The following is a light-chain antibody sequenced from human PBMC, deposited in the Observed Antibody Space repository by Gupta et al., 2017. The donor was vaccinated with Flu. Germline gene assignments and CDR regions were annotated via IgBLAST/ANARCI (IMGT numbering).Light chain of an antibody. Sequence: DIVMTQSPSSLPVTPGEPASITCRSSQSILHSNGYNYLDWYLQKPGQSPQLLIYLGSNRASGVPDRFSGSGSGTDFTLKISRVEAEDVGIYYCKQALQTPRTFGQGTKVEIK. J-gene: IGKJ1*01. CDR2: LGS. CDR1: QSILHSNGYNY. CDR3: KQALQTPRT. V-gene: IGKV2-28*01.